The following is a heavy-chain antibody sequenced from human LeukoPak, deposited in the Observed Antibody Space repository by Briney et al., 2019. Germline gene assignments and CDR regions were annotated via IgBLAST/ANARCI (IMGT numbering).Heavy chain of an antibody. CDR2: IIPIFGTA. J-gene: IGHJ5*02. Sequence: SVKVSCKASGGTFSSYAISWVRQAPGQGLEWMGGIIPIFGTANYAQKFQGRVTITTDESTSTAYMELSSLRSKDTAVYYCARDRGYCSSTSCTGGVYNWFDPWGQGTLVTVSS. CDR1: GGTFSSYA. V-gene: IGHV1-69*05. CDR3: ARDRGYCSSTSCTGGVYNWFDP. D-gene: IGHD2-2*01.